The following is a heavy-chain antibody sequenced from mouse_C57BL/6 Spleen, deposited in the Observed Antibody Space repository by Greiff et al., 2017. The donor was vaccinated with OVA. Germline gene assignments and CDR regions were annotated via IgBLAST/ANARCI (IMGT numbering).Heavy chain of an antibody. Sequence: VQLQQSGAELVRPGASVTLSCKASGYTFTDYEMHWVKQTPVHGLEWIGAIDPEPGGTAYNQKFTGQAILTADKSSSTAYMELRSLTSEDSAVYYCTRINGAMDYWGQGTSVTVSS. V-gene: IGHV1-15*01. CDR3: TRINGAMDY. CDR1: GYTFTDYE. J-gene: IGHJ4*01. CDR2: IDPEPGGT.